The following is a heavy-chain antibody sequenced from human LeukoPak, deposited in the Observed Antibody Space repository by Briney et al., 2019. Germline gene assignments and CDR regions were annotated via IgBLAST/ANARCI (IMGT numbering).Heavy chain of an antibody. D-gene: IGHD2-15*01. CDR2: IYYSGST. CDR1: GDSVISGDYR. V-gene: IGHV4-31*03. Sequence: PSETLSLTCTVSGDSVISGDYRWTWIRQHPGKGLEWIGYIYYSGSTYYNPSLKSRVTISVDTSKNQFSLKLSSVTAADTAVYYCARDVVADSQGGPAVRGWFDPWGQGTLVTVSS. CDR3: ARDVVADSQGGPAVRGWFDP. J-gene: IGHJ5*02.